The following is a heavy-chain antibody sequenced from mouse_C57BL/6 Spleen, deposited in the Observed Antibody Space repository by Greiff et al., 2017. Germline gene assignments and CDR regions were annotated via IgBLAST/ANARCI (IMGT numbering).Heavy chain of an antibody. V-gene: IGHV3-6*01. CDR3: ARRSNPAWFAY. CDR2: ISYDGSN. J-gene: IGHJ3*01. CDR1: GYSITSGYY. D-gene: IGHD2-5*01. Sequence: VQLQQSGPGLVKPSQSLSLTCSVTGYSITSGYYWNWIRQFPGNKLEWMGYISYDGSNNYNPSLKNRISITRDTSKNQFFLKLNSVTTEDTATYYCARRSNPAWFAYWGQGTLVTVSA.